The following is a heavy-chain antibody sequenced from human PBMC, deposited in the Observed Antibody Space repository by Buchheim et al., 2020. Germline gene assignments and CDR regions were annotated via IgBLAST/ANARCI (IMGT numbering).Heavy chain of an antibody. CDR1: GSTFTDYY. J-gene: IGHJ5*02. V-gene: IGHV1-2*02. CDR2: INPNCGDT. Sequence: QVHLVQSGAEVKEPGASVKVSCTASGSTFTDYYIHWVRQAPGQGLEWMAWINPNCGDTRCAQTFQARVTVTRDTSISTAYMELSSLRSDDTAVYYCARAPYNDRVDPWGQGTL. D-gene: IGHD5-24*01. CDR3: ARAPYNDRVDP.